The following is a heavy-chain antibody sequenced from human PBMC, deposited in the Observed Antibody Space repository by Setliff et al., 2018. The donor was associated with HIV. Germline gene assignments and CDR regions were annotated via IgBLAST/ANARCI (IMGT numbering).Heavy chain of an antibody. V-gene: IGHV1-69*10. J-gene: IGHJ3*02. CDR1: GGTFSSYA. Sequence: GASVKVSCKASGGTFSSYAISWVRQAPGQGLEWMGGIIPILGIANYAQKFQGRVTITADKSTSTAYMELSSLRSEDTAVYYCARPRGSSPWDAFDIWGQGTMVTVSS. CDR2: IIPILGIA. CDR3: ARPRGSSPWDAFDI. D-gene: IGHD6-13*01.